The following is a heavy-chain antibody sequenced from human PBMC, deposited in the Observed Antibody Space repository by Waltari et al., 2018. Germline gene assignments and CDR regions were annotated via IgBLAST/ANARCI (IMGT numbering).Heavy chain of an antibody. CDR2: MYSSGRT. J-gene: IGHJ6*02. Sequence: QVQLVESGGGMVQPGAPLRLSCGPSGFPPITFQFDWVRQAPGKGLEWVAGMYSSGRTFYADSVKGRFTMSRDNSRTRMYLQMNSLRVDDTAVYYCARDPGGSHHGLDVWGQGTTVIVSS. D-gene: IGHD3-10*01. CDR3: ARDPGGSHHGLDV. V-gene: IGHV3-33*01. CDR1: GFPPITFQ.